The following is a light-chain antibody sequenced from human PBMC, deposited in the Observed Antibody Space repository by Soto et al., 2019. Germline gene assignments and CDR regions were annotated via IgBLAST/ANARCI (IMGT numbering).Light chain of an antibody. J-gene: IGKJ4*01. Sequence: AIQMTQSPSSLSASVGDRVTITCRASQGIRNDLDWYQQKPGKAPRLLIYAASNLQSGVPSRFSGSGSGTDFTLTISSLQTEDFATYYCLQEFTSPLTFGGGTKVEIK. CDR1: QGIRND. CDR3: LQEFTSPLT. CDR2: AAS. V-gene: IGKV1-6*01.